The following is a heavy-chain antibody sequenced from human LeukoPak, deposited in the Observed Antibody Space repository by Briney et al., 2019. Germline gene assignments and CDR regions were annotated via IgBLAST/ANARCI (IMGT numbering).Heavy chain of an antibody. V-gene: IGHV3-23*01. CDR3: AKEGFIVGGPPFDY. J-gene: IGHJ4*02. CDR1: AFTFSSYA. CDR2: ISGSGGST. D-gene: IGHD1-26*01. Sequence: GGSLTLSCAASAFTFSSYAMSWVRPPPGXXXEWVSAISGSGGSTYYAESVKGRFTISRDNSKNTLYLQMNSLRAEDTAVYYSAKEGFIVGGPPFDYWGQGTLVTVSS.